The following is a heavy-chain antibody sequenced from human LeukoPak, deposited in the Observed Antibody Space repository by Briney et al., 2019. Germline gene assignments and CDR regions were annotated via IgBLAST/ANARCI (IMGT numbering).Heavy chain of an antibody. CDR3: ARDTGISGDAFDI. V-gene: IGHV4-4*07. Sequence: SETLSLTRTVSGDSISSYYWSWIRQPAGKGLEWIGRIYTSGSTNYNPSLKSRVTMSVDTSKNQFPLKLSSVTAADTAVYYRARDTGISGDAFDIWGQGTMVTVSS. CDR2: IYTSGST. D-gene: IGHD1-14*01. CDR1: GDSISSYY. J-gene: IGHJ3*02.